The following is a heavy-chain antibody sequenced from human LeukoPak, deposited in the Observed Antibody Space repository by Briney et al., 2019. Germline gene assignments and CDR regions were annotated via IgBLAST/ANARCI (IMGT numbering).Heavy chain of an antibody. J-gene: IGHJ4*02. CDR2: IYYSGST. CDR3: ARQGPDCGGECYWGY. D-gene: IGHD2-21*01. V-gene: IGHV4-39*01. Sequence: SETLSLTCTVSGGSIRSSSTYWGWIRPPPGKGLEWIGSIYYSGSTYSNPSLKRRVSISVDTSKNHFTLNLSSGTAADTAVYYCARQGPDCGGECYWGYCGQGTLGTVSS. CDR1: GGSIRSSSTY.